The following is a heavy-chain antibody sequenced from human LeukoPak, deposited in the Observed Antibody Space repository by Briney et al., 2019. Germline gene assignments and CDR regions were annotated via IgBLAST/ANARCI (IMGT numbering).Heavy chain of an antibody. CDR3: ARVYTERRITIFGVVIIGRGGWFDP. CDR1: GGSFSGYY. J-gene: IGHJ5*02. V-gene: IGHV4-34*01. Sequence: SETLSLTCAVYGGSFSGYYWSWLRQPPGKGLEWIGEINHSGSTNYNPSLKSRVTISVDTSKNQFSLKLSSVTAADTAVYYCARVYTERRITIFGVVIIGRGGWFDPWGQGTLVTVSS. CDR2: INHSGST. D-gene: IGHD3-3*01.